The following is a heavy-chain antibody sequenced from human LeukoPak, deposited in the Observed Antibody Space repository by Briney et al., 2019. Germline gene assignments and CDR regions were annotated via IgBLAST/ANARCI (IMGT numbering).Heavy chain of an antibody. CDR3: ARARGYYYDSFDY. D-gene: IGHD3-22*01. CDR2: ISSDASST. V-gene: IGHV3-74*01. J-gene: IGHJ4*02. Sequence: PRGSLRLSCAASGFTFSSYWMHWVRQAPGKGLVWVSRISSDASSTSYADSVKGRFTISRDNAENTLFLQMNSLTADDTAVYYCARARGYYYDSFDYWGQGTLVTISS. CDR1: GFTFSSYW.